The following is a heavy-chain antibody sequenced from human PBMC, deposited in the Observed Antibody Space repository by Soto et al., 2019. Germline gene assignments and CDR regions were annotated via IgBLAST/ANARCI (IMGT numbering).Heavy chain of an antibody. V-gene: IGHV1-69*13. D-gene: IGHD2-15*01. CDR3: ARTGSPVVYYYGMDV. J-gene: IGHJ6*02. Sequence: ASVKVSGKASGGTFSSYAISWVRQAPGQGLEWMGGIIPIFGTANYAQKFQGRVTITADESTSTAYMELSSLRSEDTAVYYCARTGSPVVYYYGMDVWGQGTTVTVSS. CDR2: IIPIFGTA. CDR1: GGTFSSYA.